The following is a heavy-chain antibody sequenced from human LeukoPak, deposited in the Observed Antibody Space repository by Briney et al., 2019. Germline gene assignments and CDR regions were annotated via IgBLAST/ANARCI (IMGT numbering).Heavy chain of an antibody. J-gene: IGHJ4*02. CDR2: IYPGDSDT. CDR3: ARSAPYYDFWSGYYGVFDY. CDR1: GCSFTSYW. D-gene: IGHD3-3*01. Sequence: PGESLKISCKGSGCSFTSYWIGWVRQMPGKGLEWMGIIYPGDSDTRYSPSFQGQVTISADKSISTAYLQWSSLKASDTAMYYCARSAPYYDFWSGYYGVFDYWGQGTLVTVSS. V-gene: IGHV5-51*01.